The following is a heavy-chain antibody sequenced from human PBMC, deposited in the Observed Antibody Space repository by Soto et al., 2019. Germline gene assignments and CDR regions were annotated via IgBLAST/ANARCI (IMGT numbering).Heavy chain of an antibody. CDR1: GFTFSSYW. CDR3: ARDITPGVGWFDP. Sequence: EVQLVESGGGLVQPGGSLRLSCAASGFTFSSYWMSWVRQAPGKGLEWVANIKQDGSEKYYVDSVKGRFTISRDNAKNSLYQQMNSLRAEDTAVYYCARDITPGVGWFDPWGQGTLVTVSS. D-gene: IGHD1-26*01. J-gene: IGHJ5*02. V-gene: IGHV3-7*01. CDR2: IKQDGSEK.